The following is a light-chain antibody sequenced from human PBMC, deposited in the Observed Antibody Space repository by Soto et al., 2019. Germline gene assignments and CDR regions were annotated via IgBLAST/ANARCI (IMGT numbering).Light chain of an antibody. J-gene: IGKJ3*01. CDR2: DAS. Sequence: EIVLTQSPATLSLSPGERATLSCRASQSVSSYLAWYPQKPGQAPRLLIYDASNRATGIPARFSGSGSWTDFTLTISSLEPEDFAVYYCQQRSNWPPSFGPGTKVDIK. CDR1: QSVSSY. V-gene: IGKV3-11*01. CDR3: QQRSNWPPS.